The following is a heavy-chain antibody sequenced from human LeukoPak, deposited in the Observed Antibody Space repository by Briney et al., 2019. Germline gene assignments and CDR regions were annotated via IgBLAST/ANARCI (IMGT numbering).Heavy chain of an antibody. D-gene: IGHD5-18*01. CDR2: IYYSGST. V-gene: IGHV4-59*08. Sequence: SETLSLTCTVSGGSISSYYWSWIRQPPGKGLEWIGYIYYSGSTNYNPSLKSRVTISVDTSKNQFSLKLSSVTAADTAVYYCARGAIQGSFGGFDYWGQGTLVTVSS. CDR3: ARGAIQGSFGGFDY. CDR1: GGSISSYY. J-gene: IGHJ4*02.